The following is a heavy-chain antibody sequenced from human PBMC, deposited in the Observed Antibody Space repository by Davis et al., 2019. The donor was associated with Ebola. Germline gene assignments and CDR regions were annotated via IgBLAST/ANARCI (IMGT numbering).Heavy chain of an antibody. V-gene: IGHV3-48*04. D-gene: IGHD6-6*01. CDR1: GFTFSSYG. CDR3: ARDYLRVAAILYYWYFDL. CDR2: ISSSGSTI. J-gene: IGHJ2*01. Sequence: GESLKISCAASGFTFSSYGMNWVRQAPGKGLEWVSYISSSGSTIYYADSVKGRFTISRDNAKNSLYLQMNSLRAEDTAVYYCARDYLRVAAILYYWYFDLWGRGTLVTVSS.